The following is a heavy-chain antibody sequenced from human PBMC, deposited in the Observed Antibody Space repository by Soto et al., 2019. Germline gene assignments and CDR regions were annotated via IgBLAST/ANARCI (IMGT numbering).Heavy chain of an antibody. CDR2: IHSDGSST. Sequence: EVQLVESGGGLVRPGGSLRLSCAASGFTFSYYWMHWVRQAPGKGLVWVSRIHSDGSSTTYADFVKGRFIISRDNARKWVDLQMNSVRVEDTAVYYCARGDRGAFDLWGQGTVVTVSS. J-gene: IGHJ3*01. CDR1: GFTFSYYW. V-gene: IGHV3-74*01. CDR3: ARGDRGAFDL. D-gene: IGHD1-26*01.